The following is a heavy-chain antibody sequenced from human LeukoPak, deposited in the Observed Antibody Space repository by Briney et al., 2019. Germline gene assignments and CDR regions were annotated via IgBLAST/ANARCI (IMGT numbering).Heavy chain of an antibody. Sequence: GRSLRLSCAASGFTFDDYAMHWVRHAPGKGLEWVSGISWNSGSIVYADSVKGRFTISRDNAKNSLYLQMNSLRAEDTALYYCAKEFLYGGYGLGGDAFDIWGQGTMVTVSS. CDR1: GFTFDDYA. CDR2: ISWNSGSI. J-gene: IGHJ3*02. V-gene: IGHV3-9*01. CDR3: AKEFLYGGYGLGGDAFDI. D-gene: IGHD4-17*01.